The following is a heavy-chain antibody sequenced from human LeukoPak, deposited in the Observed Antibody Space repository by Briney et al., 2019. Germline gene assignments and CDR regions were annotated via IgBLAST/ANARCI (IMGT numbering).Heavy chain of an antibody. J-gene: IGHJ4*02. V-gene: IGHV1-2*02. CDR3: ARGQQLDAWYFDY. CDR2: INPNSGGT. CDR1: GYTFTGYY. D-gene: IGHD6-13*01. Sequence: ASVTVSCKASGYTFTGYYMHWVRQAPGQGLEWMGWINPNSGGTNYAQTFQGRVTMTRDTSISTAYMELSRLRSDDTAVYYCARGQQLDAWYFDYWGQGTLVTVSS.